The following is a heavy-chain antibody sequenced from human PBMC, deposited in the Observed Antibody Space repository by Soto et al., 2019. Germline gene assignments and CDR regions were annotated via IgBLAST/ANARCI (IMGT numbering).Heavy chain of an antibody. CDR3: ARGQRIGVTNTWFDD. J-gene: IGHJ4*02. Sequence: SETLSLTCAVYIGSFSGYYWSWIRQPPGKGLEWIGEINHSGSTNYNPSLKSRVTISVDTSKNQFSLKLSSVTAADTAVYYCARGQRIGVTNTWFDDWGQGTLVTVSS. CDR1: IGSFSGYY. CDR2: INHSGST. D-gene: IGHD3-22*01. V-gene: IGHV4-34*01.